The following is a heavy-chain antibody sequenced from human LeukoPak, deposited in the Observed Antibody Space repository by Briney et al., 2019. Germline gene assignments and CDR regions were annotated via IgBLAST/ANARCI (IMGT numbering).Heavy chain of an antibody. V-gene: IGHV4-34*01. CDR1: GGSFSGYY. D-gene: IGHD2-2*01. Sequence: SETLSLTCAVYGGSFSGYYWSWIRQPPGKGLEWIGEINHSGSTNYNPSRKSRVTISVDTSKNQFSLKLSSVTAADTAVYYCARDGSTSPYYYYYYGMDVWGQGTTVTVSS. J-gene: IGHJ6*02. CDR2: INHSGST. CDR3: ARDGSTSPYYYYYYGMDV.